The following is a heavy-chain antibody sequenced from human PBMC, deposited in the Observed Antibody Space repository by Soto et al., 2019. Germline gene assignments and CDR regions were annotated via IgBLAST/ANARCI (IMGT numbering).Heavy chain of an antibody. J-gene: IGHJ4*02. CDR1: GFTFSSYA. CDR3: ATAQLRYFDWLPKGGAFDY. V-gene: IGHV3-23*01. Sequence: GGSLRLSCAASGFTFSSYAMSWVRQAPGKGLEWVSAISGSGGSTYYADSVKGRFTISRDNSKNTLYLQMNSLRAEDTAVYYCATAQLRYFDWLPKGGAFDYWGQGTLVTV. D-gene: IGHD3-9*01. CDR2: ISGSGGST.